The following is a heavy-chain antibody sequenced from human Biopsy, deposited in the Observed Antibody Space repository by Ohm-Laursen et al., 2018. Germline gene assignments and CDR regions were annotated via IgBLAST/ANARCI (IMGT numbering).Heavy chain of an antibody. V-gene: IGHV1-46*01. CDR3: ARNTGWYGDLYYFDY. Sequence: GASVKVSCKAPGYSFTSYYMHWVRQAPGRGLEWMGMINPSGSTTSYPQIFQGRVTMTRDTSKSTVYMELSSLRSADTAVYFCARNTGWYGDLYYFDYWGQGTLVTVSS. D-gene: IGHD6-19*01. J-gene: IGHJ4*02. CDR2: INPSGSTT. CDR1: GYSFTSYY.